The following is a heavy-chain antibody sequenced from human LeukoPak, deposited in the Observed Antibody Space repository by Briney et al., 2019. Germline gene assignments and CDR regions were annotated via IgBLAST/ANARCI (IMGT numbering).Heavy chain of an antibody. CDR3: ASYIAARAYWYFDL. CDR2: IYTSGST. J-gene: IGHJ2*01. Sequence: SETLSLTCTVSGGSISSGNYYWSWIRQPAGKGLEWIGRIYTSGSTNYNPSLKSRVTISVDTSKNQFSLKLSSVTAADTAVYYCASYIAARAYWYFDLWGRGTLVTVSS. V-gene: IGHV4-61*02. D-gene: IGHD6-6*01. CDR1: GGSISSGNYY.